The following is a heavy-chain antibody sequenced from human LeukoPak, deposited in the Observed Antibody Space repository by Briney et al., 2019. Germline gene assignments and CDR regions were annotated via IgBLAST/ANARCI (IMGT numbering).Heavy chain of an antibody. V-gene: IGHV3-74*01. Sequence: GGSLRLSCAASGNYWMHWVRQVPGKGLVWVSHINSDGSWTSYADSVKGRFTISRDNAKNSLYLQMNSLRAEDTALYYCAKDVGSGWYAHYDYWGQGTLVTVSS. CDR3: AKDVGSGWYAHYDY. D-gene: IGHD6-19*01. J-gene: IGHJ4*02. CDR1: GNYW. CDR2: INSDGSWT.